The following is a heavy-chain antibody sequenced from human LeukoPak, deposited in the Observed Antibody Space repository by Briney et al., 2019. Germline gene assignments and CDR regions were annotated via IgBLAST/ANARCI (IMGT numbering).Heavy chain of an antibody. D-gene: IGHD4-17*01. V-gene: IGHV3-21*01. CDR1: GFTVSSNY. J-gene: IGHJ4*02. Sequence: GGSLRLSCAASGFTVSSNYMSWVRQAPGKGLEWVSSISSSGAYMYYADSVKGRFTISRDNAKNSLYLQMSSLRAEDTAIYYCAREDYSDLYFDYWGQGTLVSVSS. CDR2: ISSSGAYM. CDR3: AREDYSDLYFDY.